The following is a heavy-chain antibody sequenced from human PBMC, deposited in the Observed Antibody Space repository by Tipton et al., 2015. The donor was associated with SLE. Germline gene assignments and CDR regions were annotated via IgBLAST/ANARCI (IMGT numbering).Heavy chain of an antibody. V-gene: IGHV4-34*01. CDR1: GGSFSGYY. J-gene: IGHJ4*02. Sequence: TLSLTCAVYGGSFSGYYWGWIRQPPGKGLEWIGEINHSGSTNYNPSLKSRVTISVDTSKNQFSLKLSSVTAADTAVYYCASSPSFDYWGQGTLVTVSS. CDR3: ASSPSFDY. CDR2: INHSGST.